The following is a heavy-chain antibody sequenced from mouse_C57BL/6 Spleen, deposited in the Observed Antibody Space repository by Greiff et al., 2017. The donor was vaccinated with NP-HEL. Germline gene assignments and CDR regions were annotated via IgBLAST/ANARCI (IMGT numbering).Heavy chain of an antibody. Sequence: VQLQQPGAELVKPGASVKMSCKASGYTFTSYWITWVKQRPGQGLEWIGDIYPGSGSTNYNEKFKSKATLTVDTSSSTAYMQLSSLTSEDSAVYYCARWDYRSRRGYFDYWGQGTTLTVSS. V-gene: IGHV1-55*01. CDR1: GYTFTSYW. CDR2: IYPGSGST. J-gene: IGHJ2*01. D-gene: IGHD1-1*01. CDR3: ARWDYRSRRGYFDY.